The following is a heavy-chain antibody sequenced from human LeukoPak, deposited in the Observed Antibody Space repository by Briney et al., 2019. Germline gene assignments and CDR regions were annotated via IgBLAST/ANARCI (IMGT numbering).Heavy chain of an antibody. Sequence: GGSLRLSCAASGFTFSSYWMHWVRQAPGKGLVWVSRINSDGSSTSYADSVKGRFTISRDNAKNTLCLQMNSLRAEDTAVYYCQVSDYWYFDLWGRGTLVTVSS. V-gene: IGHV3-74*01. J-gene: IGHJ2*01. CDR2: INSDGSST. CDR3: QVSDYWYFDL. CDR1: GFTFSSYW.